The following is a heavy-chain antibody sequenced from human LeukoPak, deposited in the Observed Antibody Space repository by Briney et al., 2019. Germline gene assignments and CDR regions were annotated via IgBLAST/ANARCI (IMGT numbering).Heavy chain of an antibody. CDR2: ISSSSSYI. D-gene: IGHD2-8*01. Sequence: GGSLRLSCAASGFTFSSYSMNWVRQAPGKGLEWVSSISSSSSYIYYADSVKGRFTISRDNAKNSLYLQMNSLRAEDTAVYYCARRGDCTNGVCYAVDYWGQGTLVTVSS. V-gene: IGHV3-21*01. CDR1: GFTFSSYS. J-gene: IGHJ4*02. CDR3: ARRGDCTNGVCYAVDY.